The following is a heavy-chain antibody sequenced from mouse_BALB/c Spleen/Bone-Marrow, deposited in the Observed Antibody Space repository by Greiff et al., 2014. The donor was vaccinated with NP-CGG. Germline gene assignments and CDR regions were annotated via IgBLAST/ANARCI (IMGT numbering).Heavy chain of an antibody. Sequence: EVKLVQSGGGLVKPGGSLKLSCAAFGFTFSSYTMSWVRQTPEKRLEWVAAISSGGSYTYYPDSVKGRFTISRDNAKNTLYLQMSSLKSEDTAMYYCTRDAMDYWGQGTSVTVSS. CDR2: ISSGGSYT. CDR3: TRDAMDY. J-gene: IGHJ4*01. V-gene: IGHV5-6-4*01. CDR1: GFTFSSYT.